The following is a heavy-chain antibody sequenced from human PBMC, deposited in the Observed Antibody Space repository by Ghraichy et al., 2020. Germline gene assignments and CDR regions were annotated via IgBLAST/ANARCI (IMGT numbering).Heavy chain of an antibody. V-gene: IGHV3-7*01. CDR1: GFTFSTYW. CDR3: ARESGYCSSTTCSAAFDI. D-gene: IGHD2-2*01. Sequence: GGSLRLSCAASGFTFSTYWMTWVRQAPGKGLEWVANIKPDGSKKDYVDSVRGRFTISRDNAKNSLHLQMNSLRAEDTAVYYFARESGYCSSTTCSAAFDIWGQGTMVTVSS. CDR2: IKPDGSKK. J-gene: IGHJ3*02.